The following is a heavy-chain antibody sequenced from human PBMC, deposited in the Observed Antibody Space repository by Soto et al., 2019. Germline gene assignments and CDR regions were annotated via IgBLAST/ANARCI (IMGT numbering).Heavy chain of an antibody. Sequence: QVQLVESGGGVVQPGRSLRLSCAASGFTFSSYGMHWVRQAPGKGLEWVAVISYDGSNKYYADSVKGRFTISRDNSKNTLYLQMNSLRAEDTAVYYCAKAAAVGYGDYGDNWFDPWGQGTLFTVSS. J-gene: IGHJ5*02. V-gene: IGHV3-30*18. CDR1: GFTFSSYG. CDR2: ISYDGSNK. D-gene: IGHD4-17*01. CDR3: AKAAAVGYGDYGDNWFDP.